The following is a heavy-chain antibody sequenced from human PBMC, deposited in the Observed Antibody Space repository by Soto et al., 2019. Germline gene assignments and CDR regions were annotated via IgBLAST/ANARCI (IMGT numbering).Heavy chain of an antibody. CDR3: ARDGVPAALGGVNWFDP. D-gene: IGHD2-2*01. V-gene: IGHV1-46*01. CDR2: INPSGGST. J-gene: IGHJ5*02. CDR1: GYTFTSYY. Sequence: GASVKVSCKASGYTFTSYYMHWVRQAPGQGLEWMGIINPSGGSTSCAQKFQGRVTMTRDTSTSTVYMELSSLRSEDTAVYYCARDGVPAALGGVNWFDPWGQGTLVTGSS.